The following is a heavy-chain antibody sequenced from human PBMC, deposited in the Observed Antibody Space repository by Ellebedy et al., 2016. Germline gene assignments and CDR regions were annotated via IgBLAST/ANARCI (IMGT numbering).Heavy chain of an antibody. CDR1: GGTFSNYA. V-gene: IGHV1-69*13. D-gene: IGHD6-13*01. CDR3: AREVFGIAAAGTSD. J-gene: IGHJ4*02. CDR2: IIPIFGTA. Sequence: SVKVSXKASGGTFSNYAISWVRQAPGQGLEWMGGIIPIFGTANYAQKFQGRVTITADESTSTAYMELSSLRSEDTAVYYCAREVFGIAAAGTSDWGQGTLVTVSS.